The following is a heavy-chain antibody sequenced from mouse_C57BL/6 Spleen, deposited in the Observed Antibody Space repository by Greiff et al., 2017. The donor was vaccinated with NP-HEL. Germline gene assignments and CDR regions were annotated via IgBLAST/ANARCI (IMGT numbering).Heavy chain of an antibody. CDR1: GYTFTSYG. D-gene: IGHD2-2*01. J-gene: IGHJ2*01. Sequence: VQLQQSGAELARPGASVKLSCKASGYTFTSYGISWVKQRTGQGLEWIGEIYPRSGNTYYNEKFKGKATLTADKSSSTAYMELRSLTSEDSAVYFCARRGGYGYDGDYWGQGTTLTVSS. CDR2: IYPRSGNT. CDR3: ARRGGYGYDGDY. V-gene: IGHV1-81*01.